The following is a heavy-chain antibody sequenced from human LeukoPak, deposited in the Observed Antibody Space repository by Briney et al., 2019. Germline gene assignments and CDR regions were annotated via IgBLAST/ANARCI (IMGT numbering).Heavy chain of an antibody. V-gene: IGHV4-31*03. D-gene: IGHD3-10*01. CDR2: IYYSGST. CDR3: ASQRYGSGRSPIDY. Sequence: SETLSLTCTVSGGSISSGGYYWSWIRQHPGKGLEWIGYIYYSGSTYYNPSLKSRVTISVDTSKNQFSLKLSSVTAADTAVYYCASQRYGSGRSPIDYWGQGTLVTVSS. J-gene: IGHJ4*02. CDR1: GGSISSGGYY.